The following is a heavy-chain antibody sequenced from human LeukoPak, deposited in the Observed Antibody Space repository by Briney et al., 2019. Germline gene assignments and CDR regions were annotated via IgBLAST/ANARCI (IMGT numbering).Heavy chain of an antibody. D-gene: IGHD1-1*01. CDR3: ARTRPWRSYYYYYGMDV. CDR1: GCTFTGYY. J-gene: IGHJ6*02. Sequence: GASVKVSCKASGCTFTGYYMHWVRQAPGQGLEWMGWINPNSGGTDYAQKFQGRVTMTRDTSISTAYMELSRLRSDDTAVYYCARTRPWRSYYYYYGMDVWGQGTTVTVSS. CDR2: INPNSGGT. V-gene: IGHV1-2*02.